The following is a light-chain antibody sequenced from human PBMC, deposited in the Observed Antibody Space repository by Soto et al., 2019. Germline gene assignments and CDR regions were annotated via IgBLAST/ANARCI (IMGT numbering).Light chain of an antibody. CDR3: QQYGSSPVYT. CDR1: QSVSSSY. V-gene: IGKV3-20*01. Sequence: EIVLTQSPGTLSLSPGERATLSCRASQSVSSSYLAWYQQKPGQAPRLLIYVASSRATGIPDRFSGSGSGADFTLTISRLEPEDFAVYSCQQYGSSPVYTFGQGTKLEIK. CDR2: VAS. J-gene: IGKJ2*01.